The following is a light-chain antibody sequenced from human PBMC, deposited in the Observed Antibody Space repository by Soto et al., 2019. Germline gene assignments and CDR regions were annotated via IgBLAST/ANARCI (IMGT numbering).Light chain of an antibody. CDR1: QGISSA. CDR3: QHFNGYLLT. V-gene: IGKV1-13*02. CDR2: DAS. Sequence: AIQLTQSPSSLSASVRDRVTITCRASQGISSALAWYQQKPGQAPKLLIYDASSLESGVPSRFSGSGSGTDFTLTISSLQPEDFATYYCQHFNGYLLTFGGGTKVEIK. J-gene: IGKJ4*01.